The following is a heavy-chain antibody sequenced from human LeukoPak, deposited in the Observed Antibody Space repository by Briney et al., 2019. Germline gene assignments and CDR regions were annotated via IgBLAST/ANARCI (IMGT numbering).Heavy chain of an antibody. Sequence: ASVKVSCKASGNTFTGYYMHWVRQAPGQGLEWMGWINPNSGGTNYAQKFQGRVTMTRDTSISTAYMELSRLRSDDTAVYYCARNYYDSSGYDYYYYYMDVWGKGTTVTVSS. V-gene: IGHV1-2*02. CDR1: GNTFTGYY. D-gene: IGHD3-22*01. CDR3: ARNYYDSSGYDYYYYYMDV. CDR2: INPNSGGT. J-gene: IGHJ6*03.